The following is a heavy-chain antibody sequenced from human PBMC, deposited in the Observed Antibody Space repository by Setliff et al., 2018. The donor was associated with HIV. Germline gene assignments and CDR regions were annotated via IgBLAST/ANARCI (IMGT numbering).Heavy chain of an antibody. CDR1: GYTFTSYG. J-gene: IGHJ5*02. V-gene: IGHV1-18*01. CDR2: ISAYNGNT. D-gene: IGHD6-13*01. CDR3: ARDLRTMVWYTSSWYEDWFDP. Sequence: GASVKVSCKASGYTFTSYGISWVRQAPGQGLEWMGWISAYNGNTNYAQKLQGRVTMTTDTSTSTAYIELRSLRSDDTAVYYCARDLRTMVWYTSSWYEDWFDPWGQGTLVTVSS.